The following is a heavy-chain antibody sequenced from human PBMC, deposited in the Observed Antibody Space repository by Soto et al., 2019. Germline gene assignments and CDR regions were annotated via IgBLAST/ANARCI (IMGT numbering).Heavy chain of an antibody. CDR1: GGSISSYY. V-gene: IGHV4-59*08. CDR3: ARQSNILTGYSDFDY. J-gene: IGHJ4*02. Sequence: SLTCTVSGGSISSYYWSWIRQPPGKGLEWIGYIYYSGSTNYNPSLKSRVTISVDTSKNQFSLKLSSVTAADTAVYYCARQSNILTGYSDFDYWGQGTLVTVSS. CDR2: IYYSGST. D-gene: IGHD3-9*01.